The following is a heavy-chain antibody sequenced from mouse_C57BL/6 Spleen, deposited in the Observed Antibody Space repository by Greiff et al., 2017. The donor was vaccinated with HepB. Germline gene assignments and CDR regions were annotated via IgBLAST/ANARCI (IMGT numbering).Heavy chain of an antibody. V-gene: IGHV5-17*01. CDR3: ARLGLRFWFAY. CDR1: GFTFSDYG. J-gene: IGHJ3*01. CDR2: ISSGSSTI. D-gene: IGHD1-1*01. Sequence: EVQVVESGGGLVKPGGSLKLSCAASGFTFSDYGMHWVRQAPEKGLEWVAYISSGSSTIYYADTVKGRFTISRDNAKNTLFLQMTSLRSEDTAMYYCARLGLRFWFAYWGQGTLVTVSA.